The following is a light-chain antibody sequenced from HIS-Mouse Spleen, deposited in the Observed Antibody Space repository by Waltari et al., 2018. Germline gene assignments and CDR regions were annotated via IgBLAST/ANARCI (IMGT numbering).Light chain of an antibody. Sequence: DIQMTQSPSTLSASVGDRVTITCRASQSISSWLAWYQQKPGKAPKLLIYKASSLESGVPSRFSGSGSGTEFTLTISSLQPDDFATYYCQQYIFTFGPGTKVEIK. J-gene: IGKJ3*01. CDR1: QSISSW. V-gene: IGKV1-5*03. CDR2: KAS. CDR3: QQYIFT.